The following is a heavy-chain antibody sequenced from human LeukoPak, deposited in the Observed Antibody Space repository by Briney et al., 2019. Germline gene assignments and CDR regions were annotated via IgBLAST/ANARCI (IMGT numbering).Heavy chain of an antibody. J-gene: IGHJ3*02. V-gene: IGHV3-7*01. D-gene: IGHD2-2*01. CDR2: INQDGREK. CDR3: ARRARYCSSTSCYPLGAFDI. Sequence: GGSLRLSCEASGFTFSAYWMSWVRQAPGKGLEWVANINQDGREKYYVDSVRGRFTISRDDAGRSLYLQMNSLRAEDSAVYYCARRARYCSSTSCYPLGAFDIWGQGTMVTVSS. CDR1: GFTFSAYW.